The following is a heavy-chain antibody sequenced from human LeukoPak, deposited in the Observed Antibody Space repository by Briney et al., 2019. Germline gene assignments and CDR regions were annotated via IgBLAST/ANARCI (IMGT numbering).Heavy chain of an antibody. V-gene: IGHV3-48*01. CDR1: GFTFSNYA. D-gene: IGHD2-2*01. CDR3: TRDADIVTIPTDDPYFDY. J-gene: IGHJ4*02. CDR2: ISSSSSTI. Sequence: QAGGSLRLSCAASGFTFSNYAMNWVRQAPGKGLEWVSYISSSSSTIFYADSVKGRFTISRDNAKSTLYLQMNSLRAEDTALYYCTRDADIVTIPTDDPYFDYWGQGTLVTVSS.